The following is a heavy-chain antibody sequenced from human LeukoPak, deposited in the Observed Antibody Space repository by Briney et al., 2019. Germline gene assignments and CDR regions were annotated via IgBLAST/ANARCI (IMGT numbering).Heavy chain of an antibody. CDR3: ARVAGGKFHLDY. CDR2: ITSTGTYI. CDR1: GFAFSTYS. Sequence: GGSLRLSCAASGFAFSTYSMNWVRQAPGKGLEWISSITSTGTYIYYADSEKGRFTISRDNAKNSLYLQMNSLRAEDTAVYFCARVAGGKFHLDYWGQGTQVTVSS. D-gene: IGHD6-13*01. J-gene: IGHJ4*02. V-gene: IGHV3-21*01.